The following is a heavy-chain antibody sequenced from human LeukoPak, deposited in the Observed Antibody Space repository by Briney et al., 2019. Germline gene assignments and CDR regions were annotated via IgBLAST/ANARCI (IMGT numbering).Heavy chain of an antibody. CDR2: IKSKTHGGTT. CDR3: TTGPVIAPLGWYYYYYMDV. Sequence: GGSLRLSCAASGFPFSNAWMSWVRQAPGKGLEWVGRIKSKTHGGTTDYAAPVKGRFTISRDDSKNTLYLQMNSLKTEDTAVYYCTTGPVIAPLGWYYYYYMDVWGKGTTVTVSS. J-gene: IGHJ6*03. V-gene: IGHV3-15*01. CDR1: GFPFSNAW. D-gene: IGHD2-21*01.